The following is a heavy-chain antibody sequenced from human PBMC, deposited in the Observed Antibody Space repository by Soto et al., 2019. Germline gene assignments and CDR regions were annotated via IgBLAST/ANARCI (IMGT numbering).Heavy chain of an antibody. J-gene: IGHJ6*03. V-gene: IGHV4-39*01. CDR2: IYYSGST. CDR1: GGSISSSSYY. Sequence: QLQLQESGPGLVKPSETLSLTCTVSGGSISSSSYYWGWIRQPPGKGLEWIGSIYYSGSTYYNPSHRSRVPLCVDTSKNQVSLKLSSVTAADTAVYYCARQPFSGGSCLFCYYYYMDVWGKGTTVTVSS. D-gene: IGHD2-15*01. CDR3: ARQPFSGGSCLFCYYYYMDV.